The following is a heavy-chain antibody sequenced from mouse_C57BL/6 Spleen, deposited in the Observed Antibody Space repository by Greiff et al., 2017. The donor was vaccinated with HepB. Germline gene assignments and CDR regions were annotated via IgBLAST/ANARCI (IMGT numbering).Heavy chain of an antibody. CDR3: ASSYYSNYYFDY. D-gene: IGHD2-5*01. J-gene: IGHJ2*01. CDR1: GFTFSSYG. V-gene: IGHV5-6*02. CDR2: ISSGGSYT. Sequence: DVKLVESGGDLVKPGGSLKLSCAASGFTFSSYGMSWVRQTPDKRLEWVATISSGGSYTYYPDSVKGRFTISRDNAKNTLYLQMSSLKSEDTAMYYCASSYYSNYYFDYWGQGTTLTVSS.